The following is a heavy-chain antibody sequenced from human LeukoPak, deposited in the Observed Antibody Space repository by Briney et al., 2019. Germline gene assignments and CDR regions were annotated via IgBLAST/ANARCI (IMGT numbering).Heavy chain of an antibody. CDR3: AKSASRAYGDPFFDY. Sequence: PGGSLRLSCAVSGFTFDNNDMHWVRQTTGKGLEWVSAIGSAGYTYYADSVRGRFTITRDNAKQSLYLQMNSLRAEDTAVYYCAKSASRAYGDPFFDYWGQGTLVTVSS. J-gene: IGHJ4*02. D-gene: IGHD4-17*01. CDR2: IGSAGYT. CDR1: GFTFDNND. V-gene: IGHV3-13*01.